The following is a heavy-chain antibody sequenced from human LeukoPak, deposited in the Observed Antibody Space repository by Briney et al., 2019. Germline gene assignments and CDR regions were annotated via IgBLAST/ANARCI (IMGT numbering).Heavy chain of an antibody. CDR1: GGSISSYY. CDR2: IYYSGST. Sequence: SETLSLTCTVSGGSISSYYWSWIRQPPGKGLEWIGYIYYSGSTNSNPSLKSRVTISVDTSKNQFSLNLSSVTAADTAVYYCARDRGYGDYLNYFDYWGQGTLVTVSS. D-gene: IGHD4-17*01. CDR3: ARDRGYGDYLNYFDY. V-gene: IGHV4-59*01. J-gene: IGHJ4*02.